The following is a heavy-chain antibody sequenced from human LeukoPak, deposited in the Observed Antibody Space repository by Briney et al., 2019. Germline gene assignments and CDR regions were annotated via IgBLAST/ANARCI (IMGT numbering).Heavy chain of an antibody. CDR1: GYTFTSYA. J-gene: IGHJ6*04. V-gene: IGHV1-3*01. Sequence: VASVKVSCKASGYTFTSYAMHWVRQAPGQRLEWMGWINAGNGNTKYSQKFQGRVTITRDTSASTAYIELSSLRSEDTAVYYCARDKYNWNDEDYYYGMDVWGKGTTVTVSS. CDR3: ARDKYNWNDEDYYYGMDV. D-gene: IGHD1-1*01. CDR2: INAGNGNT.